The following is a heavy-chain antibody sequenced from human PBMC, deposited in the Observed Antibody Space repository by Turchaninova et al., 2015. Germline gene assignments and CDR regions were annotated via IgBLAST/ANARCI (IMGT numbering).Heavy chain of an antibody. J-gene: IGHJ4*02. CDR2: INPGDSDT. V-gene: IGHV5-51*01. CDR1: GYSLSTYW. Sequence: SGSEVKKPGESLTISCKGSGYSLSTYWIGWVRQMPGKGLEWMGIINPGDSDTRNSFPGQVTISADKSINTAYLQWSSLQASDTAMYYCARQMGTGWFDYWGQGTLVTVSS. CDR3: ARQMGTGWFDY. D-gene: IGHD1-1*01.